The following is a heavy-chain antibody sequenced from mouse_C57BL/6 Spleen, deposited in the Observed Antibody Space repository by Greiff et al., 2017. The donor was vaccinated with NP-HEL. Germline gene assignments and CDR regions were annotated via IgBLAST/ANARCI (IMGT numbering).Heavy chain of an antibody. CDR1: GFTFSDAW. J-gene: IGHJ2*01. CDR2: IRNKANNHAT. CDR3: TGYYYGSSLDY. V-gene: IGHV6-6*01. Sequence: EVQLVESGGGLVQPGGSMKLSCAASGFTFSDAWMDWVRQSPEKGLEWVAEIRNKANNHATYYAESVKGRFTTSTDDSNSSVYLQMNSLGAEDTGIYYCTGYYYGSSLDYWGQGTTLTVSS. D-gene: IGHD1-1*01.